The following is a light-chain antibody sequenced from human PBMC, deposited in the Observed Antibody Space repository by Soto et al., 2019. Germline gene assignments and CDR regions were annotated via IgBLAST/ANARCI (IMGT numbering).Light chain of an antibody. CDR2: EVS. CDR3: SSYAGSNIYV. CDR1: SSDVGGYNY. Sequence: QSALTQPPSASGSPGQSVTISCTGTSSDVGGYNYVSWYQQHPGKAPKLMIYEVSERPSGVPDRFSGSKSDNTASLTVSGLQPEDEADYYCSSYAGSNIYVFGTGTKVTVL. V-gene: IGLV2-8*01. J-gene: IGLJ1*01.